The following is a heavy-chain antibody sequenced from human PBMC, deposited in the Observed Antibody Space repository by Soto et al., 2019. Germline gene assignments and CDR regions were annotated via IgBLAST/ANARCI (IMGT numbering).Heavy chain of an antibody. V-gene: IGHV3-21*01. CDR1: GFTFSRDT. D-gene: IGHD3-10*01. J-gene: IGHJ4*02. Sequence: EVKLVESGGGLVKPGGSLRLSCAASGFTFSRDTLNWVRQAPGTGLEWVSSISSSSSYIYYADSVKGRFSISRYNAKNSLYLQMNSLRAEDTAVYYCARSPYGSGSYPTDYWGQGTLVTVSS. CDR2: ISSSSSYI. CDR3: ARSPYGSGSYPTDY.